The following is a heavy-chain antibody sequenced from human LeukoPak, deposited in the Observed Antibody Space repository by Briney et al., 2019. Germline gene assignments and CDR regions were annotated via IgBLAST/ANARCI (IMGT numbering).Heavy chain of an antibody. D-gene: IGHD6-19*01. Sequence: GGSLRLSCAASGFTFSSYAMHWVRQAPGKGLEWVAVISYDGSNKYYADSVKGRFTISRDNSKNTLYLQMNSLRAEDTAVYYCARDEMAGSSGWPYYFDYWGQGTLVTVSS. CDR1: GFTFSSYA. V-gene: IGHV3-30-3*01. J-gene: IGHJ4*02. CDR3: ARDEMAGSSGWPYYFDY. CDR2: ISYDGSNK.